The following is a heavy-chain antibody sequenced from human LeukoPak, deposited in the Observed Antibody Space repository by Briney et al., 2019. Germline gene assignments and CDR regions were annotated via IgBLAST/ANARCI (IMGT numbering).Heavy chain of an antibody. V-gene: IGHV3-74*01. Sequence: PGGSLRLSCAASGFTVSSYWMYWVRQAQGKGLVWVSLINGDGSSTTYADSVEGRFTISSDNAKNTLYLQMNSLRAEDTAVYYCARDRTLDYWGRGTLVTVSS. CDR2: INGDGSST. CDR3: ARDRTLDY. J-gene: IGHJ4*02. CDR1: GFTVSSYW.